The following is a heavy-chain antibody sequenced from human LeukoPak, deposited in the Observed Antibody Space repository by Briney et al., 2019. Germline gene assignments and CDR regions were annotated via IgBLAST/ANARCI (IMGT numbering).Heavy chain of an antibody. J-gene: IGHJ4*02. D-gene: IGHD1-1*01. CDR1: GFTFSSYW. CDR3: ARDSPAGRTYFDY. CDR2: IKQDGNEK. Sequence: GGSLRLSCAASGFTFSSYWMSWVRQAPGKGLEWVANIKQDGNEKYYVDSVKGRFTISRDNAKNSLYLQMNSLRAEDTAVYYCARDSPAGRTYFDYWGQGTLVTVSS. V-gene: IGHV3-7*05.